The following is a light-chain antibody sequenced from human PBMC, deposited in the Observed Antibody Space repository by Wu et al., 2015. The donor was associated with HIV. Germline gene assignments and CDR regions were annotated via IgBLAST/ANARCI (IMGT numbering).Light chain of an antibody. CDR2: KAS. CDR1: QSISSW. CDR3: QQYNRILGWS. Sequence: DIQMTQSPSTLSASVGDRVTITCRASQSISSWLAWYQQKPGKAPKLLIYKASSLESGVPSRFSGSGSGTEFTLTISSLQPDDFATYYCQQYNRILGWSFGQGTKLEIK. V-gene: IGKV1-5*03. J-gene: IGKJ2*03.